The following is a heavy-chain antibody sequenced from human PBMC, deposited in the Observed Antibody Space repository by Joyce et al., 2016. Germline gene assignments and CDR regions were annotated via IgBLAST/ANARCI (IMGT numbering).Heavy chain of an antibody. Sequence: EVQLVESGGGLVKPGGSLRLSCAASGFTFSSYSMSGGRQGPGKGLEWVATLNSSSSYIKYTDAGKGRFTISRDNAKNSLYLQMNSLRVEDTAVYYCARSSYTNGIFDYWGQGTLVTVSS. J-gene: IGHJ4*02. CDR2: LNSSSSYI. D-gene: IGHD2-8*01. CDR1: GFTFSSYS. V-gene: IGHV3-21*01. CDR3: ARSSYTNGIFDY.